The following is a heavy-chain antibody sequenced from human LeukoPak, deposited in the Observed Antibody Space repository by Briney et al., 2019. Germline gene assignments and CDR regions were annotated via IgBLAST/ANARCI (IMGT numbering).Heavy chain of an antibody. D-gene: IGHD3-22*01. J-gene: IGHJ5*02. CDR1: GGTFSSYA. CDR3: ARDRAQPHDYYDSSGYYYNWFDP. CDR2: IIPIFGTA. V-gene: IGHV1-69*13. Sequence: SVKVSCKASGGTFSSYAISWVRQAPGQGLEWMGGIIPIFGTANYAQKFQGRVTITADESTSTAYMELSSLRSEDTAVYYCARDRAQPHDYYDSSGYYYNWFDPWGQGTLVTVSS.